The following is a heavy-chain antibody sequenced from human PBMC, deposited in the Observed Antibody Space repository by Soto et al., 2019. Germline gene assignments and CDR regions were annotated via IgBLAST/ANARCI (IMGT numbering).Heavy chain of an antibody. Sequence: PSETLSLTCTVSGGSISSSNYYWGWIRQPPGKGLEWIGSIYYSGSTYYNPSLKSRVTISVDTSKNQFSLKLSSVTAADTAVYYCVSLFHCSSTSCYYYYGMDVWGQGTTDTVSS. V-gene: IGHV4-39*01. CDR3: VSLFHCSSTSCYYYYGMDV. D-gene: IGHD2-2*01. CDR2: IYYSGST. CDR1: GGSISSSNYY. J-gene: IGHJ6*02.